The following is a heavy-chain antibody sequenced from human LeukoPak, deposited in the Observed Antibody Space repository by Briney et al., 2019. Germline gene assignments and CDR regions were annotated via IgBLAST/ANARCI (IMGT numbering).Heavy chain of an antibody. V-gene: IGHV4-61*01. CDR2: ICYSGST. J-gene: IGHJ4*02. Sequence: SETLSLTCTVSGGSVSSGSYYWSWIRQPPGKGLEWIGYICYSGSTNYNPSLKSRVTISVDTSKNQFSLKLSSVTAADTAVYYCAREGRPKYYYDSSGYIDYWGQGTLVTVSS. D-gene: IGHD3-22*01. CDR3: AREGRPKYYYDSSGYIDY. CDR1: GGSVSSGSYY.